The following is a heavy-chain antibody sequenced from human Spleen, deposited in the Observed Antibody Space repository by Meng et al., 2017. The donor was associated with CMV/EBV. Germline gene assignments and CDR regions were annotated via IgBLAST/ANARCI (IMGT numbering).Heavy chain of an antibody. CDR2: ISSNGGTT. J-gene: IGHJ4*02. CDR1: GFTFSSYA. V-gene: IGHV3-64*02. CDR3: ARRWDC. Sequence: LSLTCAASGFTFSSYAMRWVRQAPGKGLEYVSAISSNGGTTYYAESVKGRFTISRDNSKNTLYLQMGSLRAEDMAVYYCARRWDCWGQGTLVTVSS.